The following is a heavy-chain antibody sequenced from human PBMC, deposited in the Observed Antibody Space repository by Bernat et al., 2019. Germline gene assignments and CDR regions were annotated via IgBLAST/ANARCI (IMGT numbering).Heavy chain of an antibody. Sequence: QVQLVESGGGVVQPGRSLRLSCAASGFTFSSYGMHWVRQAPGKGLEWAAVISYDGSNKYYADSVKGRFTISRDNSKNTLYLQMNSLRAEDTAVYYCAKDLADYGDYAIEFDYWGQGTLVTVSS. J-gene: IGHJ4*02. CDR1: GFTFSSYG. CDR3: AKDLADYGDYAIEFDY. V-gene: IGHV3-30*18. D-gene: IGHD4-17*01. CDR2: ISYDGSNK.